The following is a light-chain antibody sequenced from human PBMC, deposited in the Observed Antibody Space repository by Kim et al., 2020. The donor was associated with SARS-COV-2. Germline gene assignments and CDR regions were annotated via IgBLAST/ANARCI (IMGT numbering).Light chain of an antibody. V-gene: IGKV3-11*01. CDR2: DAS. Sequence: EIVLTQSPATLSLSPGERATLSCRASQSISSYLAWYQQKPGQAPRLLIYDASNRATGIPARFSGSGSGTDFTLTINSLEPEDFAVYYCQQRSNWPPVLTFGGGTKVDIK. CDR3: QQRSNWPPVLT. J-gene: IGKJ4*01. CDR1: QSISSY.